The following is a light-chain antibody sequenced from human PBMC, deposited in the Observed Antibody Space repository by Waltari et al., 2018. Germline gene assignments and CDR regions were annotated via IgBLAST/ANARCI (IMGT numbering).Light chain of an antibody. J-gene: IGLJ2*01. Sequence: SSELSQDPAVSVALGQTVRITCQGDSLRTYYASWSRQKPGQSPVLLIYGKNNRPAGIPDRVSASSSGNTASLTITGARAEDEADYYCNTRDMSGDVVFGGGTKLTVL. CDR1: SLRTYY. CDR2: GKN. V-gene: IGLV3-19*01. CDR3: NTRDMSGDVV.